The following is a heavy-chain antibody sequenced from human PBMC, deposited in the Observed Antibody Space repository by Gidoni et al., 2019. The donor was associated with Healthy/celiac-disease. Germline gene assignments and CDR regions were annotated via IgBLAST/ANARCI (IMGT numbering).Heavy chain of an antibody. V-gene: IGHV1-69*01. D-gene: IGHD2-2*01. CDR2: IIPIFGTA. J-gene: IGHJ6*02. CDR1: GCTFSSYD. Sequence: QVQLVQSGAAVTKPGSSVTVSCKASGCTFSSYDISWVRQARGQGLEWMGGIIPIFGTANDAQKFQGRVTITADESTSTAYMELSSLRSEDTAVYYCAERYGSSTSCPYYYGMDVWGQGTTVTVSS. CDR3: AERYGSSTSCPYYYGMDV.